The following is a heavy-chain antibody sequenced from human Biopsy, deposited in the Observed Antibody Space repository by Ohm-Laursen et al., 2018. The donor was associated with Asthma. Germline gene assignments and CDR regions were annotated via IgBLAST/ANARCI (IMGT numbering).Heavy chain of an antibody. Sequence: GTLSLTCVVYGGSFSSNYWSWIRQTPGKGLEWLGDTHHSGYTNYNPSLSSRLTLSVDTSKNQFSLKLSSVTAADTAVYYCAREVGTTYVDDVIRYFDLWGRGTLVTVSS. CDR1: GGSFSSNY. J-gene: IGHJ2*01. CDR3: AREVGTTYVDDVIRYFDL. D-gene: IGHD4-11*01. V-gene: IGHV4-34*01. CDR2: THHSGYT.